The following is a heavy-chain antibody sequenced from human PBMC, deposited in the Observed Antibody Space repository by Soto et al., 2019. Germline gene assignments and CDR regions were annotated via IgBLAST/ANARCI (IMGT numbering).Heavy chain of an antibody. D-gene: IGHD6-6*01. Sequence: SETLSLTCTVSGGSIISYYWSWVRQPPGKGLEWIGYIYYSGSTNYNPSLKSRVTISVDTSKNQFSLKLSSVTTADTAVYYCARNIAARPYYFDYWGQGTLVTSPQ. CDR1: GGSIISYY. CDR3: ARNIAARPYYFDY. J-gene: IGHJ4*02. CDR2: IYYSGST. V-gene: IGHV4-59*01.